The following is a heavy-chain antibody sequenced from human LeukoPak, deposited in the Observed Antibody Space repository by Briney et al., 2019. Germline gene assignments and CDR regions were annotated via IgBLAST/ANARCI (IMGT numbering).Heavy chain of an antibody. Sequence: PSETLSLTCTVSGGSISSSSYYCGWIRQPPGKGLEWIGSIYYSGSTYYNPSLKSRVTISVDTSKNQFSLKLSSVTAADTAVYYCARQYWTSYFWGQGTLVTVSS. CDR3: ARQYWTSYF. V-gene: IGHV4-39*01. J-gene: IGHJ4*02. CDR1: GGSISSSSYY. D-gene: IGHD2-8*02. CDR2: IYYSGST.